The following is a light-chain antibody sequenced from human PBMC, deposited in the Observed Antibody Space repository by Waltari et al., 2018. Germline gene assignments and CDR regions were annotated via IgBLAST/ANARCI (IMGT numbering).Light chain of an antibody. J-gene: IGLJ3*02. V-gene: IGLV4-69*01. Sequence: QVVLTQSPSASASLGASVKLTCTLSSGHSSYAIAWHQQQPEKGPRYLMKLNSDGSHRKGGGIPDRFAGSSSGAERYLIISSLQSEDEGDYYCQAWGTGTKRMFGGGTRLAVL. CDR1: SGHSSYA. CDR2: LNSDGSH. CDR3: QAWGTGTKRM.